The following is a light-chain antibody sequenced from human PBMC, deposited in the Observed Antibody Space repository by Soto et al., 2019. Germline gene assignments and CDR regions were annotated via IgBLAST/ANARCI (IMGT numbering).Light chain of an antibody. CDR2: DAS. V-gene: IGKV1-33*01. J-gene: IGKJ4*01. CDR3: QQYDGLPLA. Sequence: DIQMTQSPSSLSASIGDRVTITCQASQDISDFLDWYQERPGKAPQLLIYDASKLETGVQSRFSGSGSGTDFSLTISRLQPEDVATYYCQQYDGLPLAYGGGTKVYI. CDR1: QDISDF.